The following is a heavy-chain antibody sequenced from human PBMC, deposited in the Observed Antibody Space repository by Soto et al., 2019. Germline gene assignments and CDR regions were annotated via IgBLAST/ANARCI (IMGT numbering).Heavy chain of an antibody. CDR3: ARSLVRAAPDS. J-gene: IGHJ4*02. Sequence: GGSTGISCAACRFPVNSNEMSWVRQAPGKGLEWVSVIYSGGSTYYAASLQGRFTVSRANAQNSLYLQMNSLRAEDTAVYYCARSLVRAAPDSWGQGTLVTVSS. CDR1: RFPVNSNE. D-gene: IGHD1-26*01. CDR2: IYSGGST. V-gene: IGHV3-53*01.